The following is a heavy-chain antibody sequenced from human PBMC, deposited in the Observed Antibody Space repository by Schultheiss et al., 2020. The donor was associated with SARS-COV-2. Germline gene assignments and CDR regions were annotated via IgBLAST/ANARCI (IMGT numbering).Heavy chain of an antibody. CDR2: IKCDGSEK. V-gene: IGHV3-52*01. J-gene: IGHJ3*02. CDR1: GFTFSSYG. CDR3: VRGGGDIVVVPGGIGAFDI. D-gene: IGHD2-2*01. Sequence: GGSLRLSCAASGFTFSSYGMHWVCQGPEKGLEWVADIKCDGSEKDYVDSVKGRLTISRDNAKNSLYLQVNSLRGEDMTVYSCVRGGGDIVVVPGGIGAFDIWGQGTMVTVSS.